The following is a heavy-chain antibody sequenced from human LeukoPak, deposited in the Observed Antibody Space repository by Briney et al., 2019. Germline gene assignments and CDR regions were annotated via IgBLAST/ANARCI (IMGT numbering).Heavy chain of an antibody. J-gene: IGHJ4*02. D-gene: IGHD3-3*01. CDR1: GFTFSNAW. Sequence: PGGSLRLSCAASGFTFSNAWMSWVRQAPGKGLEWVGRIKSKTDGGTTDYAAPVKGRFTISRDDSKSIAYLQMNSLKTEDTAVYYCTSAPSNYDFWSGYWGQGTLVTVSS. CDR2: IKSKTDGGTT. CDR3: TSAPSNYDFWSGY. V-gene: IGHV3-15*01.